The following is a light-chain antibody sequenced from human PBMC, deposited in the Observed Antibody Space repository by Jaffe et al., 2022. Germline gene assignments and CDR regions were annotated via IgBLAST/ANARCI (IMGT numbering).Light chain of an antibody. J-gene: IGLJ2*01. CDR3: SSYAGSTGEV. V-gene: IGLV2-8*01. Sequence: QSALTQPPSASGSPGQSVTISCTGTSSDVGGYNYVSWYQQHPGKAPKLMIHEVSKRPSGVPDRFSGSKSGNTASLTVSGLQAEDEADYYCSSYAGSTGEVFGGGTKLTVL. CDR1: SSDVGGYNY. CDR2: EVS.